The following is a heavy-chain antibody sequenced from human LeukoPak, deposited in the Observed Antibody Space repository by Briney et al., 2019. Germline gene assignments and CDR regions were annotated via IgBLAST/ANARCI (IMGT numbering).Heavy chain of an antibody. CDR1: RFTFSSYA. D-gene: IGHD6-13*01. CDR2: ISYDGSNK. Sequence: GGSLRLSCAASRFTFSSYAMHWVCQAPGKGLEWVAVISYDGSNKYYADSVKGRFTISRDNSKNTLYLQMNSLRAEDTAVYYCARESQMTDPWIIAAAGRNWFDPWGQGTLVTVSS. CDR3: ARESQMTDPWIIAAAGRNWFDP. V-gene: IGHV3-30-3*01. J-gene: IGHJ5*02.